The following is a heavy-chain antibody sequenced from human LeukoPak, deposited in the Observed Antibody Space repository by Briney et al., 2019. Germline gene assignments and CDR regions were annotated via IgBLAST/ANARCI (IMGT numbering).Heavy chain of an antibody. Sequence: PSETLSLTCGVSGGSISSTNWWSWVRQPPGQGLEWIGEISLSGVTNYNPSLKSRVTMSLARSKNHLSLTLTSVTAADTAVYYCSRESGAFSPFGYWGQGTLVTVSS. CDR3: SRESGAFSPFGY. CDR2: ISLSGVT. D-gene: IGHD1-26*01. V-gene: IGHV4-4*02. J-gene: IGHJ4*02. CDR1: GGSISSTNW.